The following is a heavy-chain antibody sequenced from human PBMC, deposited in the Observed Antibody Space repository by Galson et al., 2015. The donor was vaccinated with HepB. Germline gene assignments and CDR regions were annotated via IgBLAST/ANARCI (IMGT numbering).Heavy chain of an antibody. V-gene: IGHV3-33*01. Sequence: SLRLSCAASGFALRGYGMHWVRQAPGKGLEWVAIIWYDGSNKYYGDSVKGRFTISRDESKNTVYLQMSNLRVEDTAVYYCARGANWGSPHHYYYGFDVWGQGTTVTVS. CDR3: ARGANWGSPHHYYYGFDV. D-gene: IGHD7-27*01. CDR2: IWYDGSNK. CDR1: GFALRGYG. J-gene: IGHJ6*02.